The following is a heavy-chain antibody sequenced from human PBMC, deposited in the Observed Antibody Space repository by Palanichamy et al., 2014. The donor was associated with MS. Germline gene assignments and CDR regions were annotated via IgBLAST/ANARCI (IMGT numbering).Heavy chain of an antibody. D-gene: IGHD6-19*01. V-gene: IGHV1-46*01. CDR2: IHPSGGDT. Sequence: VQLVQSGAEVKKPGASVKVSCKASGYTFTGYYMHWVRQAPGQGLEWMGIIHPSGGDTSYAQQFQGRVTMTRDTSTSTVYMGLSSLRSEDTAVYYCARRGSSGSFDYWGQGTLVTVSS. J-gene: IGHJ4*02. CDR1: GYTFTGYY. CDR3: ARRGSSGSFDY.